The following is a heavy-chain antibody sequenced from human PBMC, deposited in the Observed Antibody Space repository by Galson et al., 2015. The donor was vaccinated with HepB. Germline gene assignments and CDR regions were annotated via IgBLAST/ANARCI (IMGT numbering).Heavy chain of an antibody. V-gene: IGHV3-23*01. J-gene: IGHJ4*02. Sequence: SLRLSCAASGFTFSSYAMSWVRQAPGKGLEWVSAINGSGGSTYYADSVKGRFTISRDNSKNTLYLQMNSLRAEDTAVYYCAKDGVYCSGGSCYGGFDYWGQGTLVTVSS. D-gene: IGHD2-15*01. CDR3: AKDGVYCSGGSCYGGFDY. CDR1: GFTFSSYA. CDR2: INGSGGST.